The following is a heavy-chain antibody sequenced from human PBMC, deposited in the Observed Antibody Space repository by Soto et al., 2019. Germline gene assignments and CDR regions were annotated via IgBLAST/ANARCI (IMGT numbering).Heavy chain of an antibody. J-gene: IGHJ4*02. D-gene: IGHD1-7*01. Sequence: GGSLRLSCADSGFTFSSSALSWVRQAPGKGLEWISTISGGGSSTYYADSVKGRFTISRDNSKNTLFLQMNSLRAEDTAVYYCAKHPGVTGTRPYYFDYWGQGTLVTVSS. V-gene: IGHV3-23*01. CDR1: GFTFSSSA. CDR3: AKHPGVTGTRPYYFDY. CDR2: ISGGGSST.